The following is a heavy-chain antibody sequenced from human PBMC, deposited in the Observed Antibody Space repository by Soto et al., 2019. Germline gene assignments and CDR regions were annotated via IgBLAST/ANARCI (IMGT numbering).Heavy chain of an antibody. D-gene: IGHD3-3*01. CDR2: INHSGST. V-gene: IGHV4-34*01. J-gene: IGHJ6*02. CDR3: ARDGGRHYDFWSGSADHYYYYGMDV. Sequence: PSETLSLTCAVYGGSFSGYYWSWIRQPPGKGLEWIGEINHSGSTNYNPSLKSRVTISVDTSKNQFSLKLSSVTAADTAVYYCARDGGRHYDFWSGSADHYYYYGMDVWGQGTTVTVSS. CDR1: GGSFSGYY.